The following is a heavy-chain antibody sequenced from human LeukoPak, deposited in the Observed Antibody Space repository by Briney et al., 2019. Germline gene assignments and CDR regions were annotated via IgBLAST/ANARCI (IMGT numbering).Heavy chain of an antibody. CDR2: IYYSGST. J-gene: IGHJ6*03. Sequence: SETLSLTCTVSGGSISSYYWSWIRQPPGKGLEWIGYIYYSGSTNYNPSLKSRVTISVDTSKNQFSLKLSSVTAADTAVYYCARASVTYYYYYYMDVWGKGTTVTVSS. CDR1: GGSISSYY. CDR3: ARASVTYYYYYYMDV. V-gene: IGHV4-59*01. D-gene: IGHD4-11*01.